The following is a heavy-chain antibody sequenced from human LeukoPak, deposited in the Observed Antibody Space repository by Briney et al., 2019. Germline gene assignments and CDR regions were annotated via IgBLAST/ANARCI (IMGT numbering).Heavy chain of an antibody. V-gene: IGHV4-59*01. CDR3: ARDTGTVVDY. J-gene: IGHJ4*02. CDR2: IYYSGST. D-gene: IGHD4-23*01. Sequence: PSEILSLTCTVSGGSISGYYWSWVRQPAGKGLEWIGYIYYSGSTNYNPSLKSRVTTSVDTSKNQFSLKLSSVTAADTAVYYCARDTGTVVDYWGQGTLVTVSS. CDR1: GGSISGYY.